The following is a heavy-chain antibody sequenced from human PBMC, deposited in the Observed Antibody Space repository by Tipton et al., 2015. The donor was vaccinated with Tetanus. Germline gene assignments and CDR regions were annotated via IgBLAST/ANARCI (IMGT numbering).Heavy chain of an antibody. J-gene: IGHJ1*01. D-gene: IGHD3-22*01. CDR3: ARQDTLNYYYVGYFHD. CDR1: GSSITSTTHY. CDR2: IYYSGST. V-gene: IGHV4-39*01. Sequence: TLSLTCTVSGSSITSTTHYWGWIRQAPGKGLEWIGIIYYSGSTYYNASLRSRVTISVDTYKNQFSLQLRSVTAADTAVYYCARQDTLNYYYVGYFHDWGQGTLVTVSS.